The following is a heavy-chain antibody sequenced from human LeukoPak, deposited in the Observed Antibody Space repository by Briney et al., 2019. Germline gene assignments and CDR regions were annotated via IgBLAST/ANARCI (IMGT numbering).Heavy chain of an antibody. V-gene: IGHV3-53*05. Sequence: GGSLRLSCAASGFTVSSKYMSWVRQAPGKGLEWVSVIYTGGNTFYADSVKGRFTISRDNSKNTLYLQMNSLRVDDTAVYYCARDGFGGPYDYWGQGTLVTVSS. CDR3: ARDGFGGPYDY. D-gene: IGHD3-10*01. CDR2: IYTGGNT. CDR1: GFTVSSKY. J-gene: IGHJ4*02.